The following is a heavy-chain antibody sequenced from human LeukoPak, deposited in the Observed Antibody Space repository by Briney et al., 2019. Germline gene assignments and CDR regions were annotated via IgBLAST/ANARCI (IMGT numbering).Heavy chain of an antibody. CDR3: ARQDGDGLYYFDY. V-gene: IGHV5-51*01. D-gene: IGHD5-24*01. CDR2: TYPGDSDT. CDR1: GYSFSIYC. Sequence: GESLKISCKSSGYSFSIYCIGWVRQMPGKGLEWMGITYPGDSDTRYSPSFQGQVTISVDKSISTAYLQWSSLKASDTAMYYCARQDGDGLYYFDYWGQGTLVTVSS. J-gene: IGHJ4*02.